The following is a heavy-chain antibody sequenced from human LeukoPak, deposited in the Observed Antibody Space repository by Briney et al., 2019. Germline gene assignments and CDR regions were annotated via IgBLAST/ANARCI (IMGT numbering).Heavy chain of an antibody. CDR1: GFTFSSYA. Sequence: GGSLRLSCAASGFTFSSYAMSWVRQAPGKGLEWVSAISGSGGSTYYADSVKGRFTLSRDNSKNTLYLQMNSLRAEDTAVYYCAKGYSSSWTYYYGMDVWGQGTTVTVSS. J-gene: IGHJ6*02. D-gene: IGHD6-13*01. CDR3: AKGYSSSWTYYYGMDV. CDR2: ISGSGGST. V-gene: IGHV3-23*01.